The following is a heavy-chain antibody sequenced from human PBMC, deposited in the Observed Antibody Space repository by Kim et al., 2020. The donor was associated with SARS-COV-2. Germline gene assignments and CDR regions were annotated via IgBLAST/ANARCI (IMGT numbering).Heavy chain of an antibody. J-gene: IGHJ4*02. CDR3: AKGREYYGSGSPYDY. V-gene: IGHV3-9*01. Sequence: DSGKGRFTSSRDNAKNSLYLQKNSLRAEDTALYYCAKGREYYGSGSPYDYWGQGTLVTVSS. D-gene: IGHD3-10*01.